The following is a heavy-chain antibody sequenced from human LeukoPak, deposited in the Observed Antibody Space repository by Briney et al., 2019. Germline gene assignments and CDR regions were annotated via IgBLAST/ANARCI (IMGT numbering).Heavy chain of an antibody. V-gene: IGHV4-61*02. CDR2: IYTSGGT. D-gene: IGHD6-19*01. CDR3: ARGWGQGWFDP. J-gene: IGHJ5*02. Sequence: SQTLSLTCTVSGGSISSGSYYWSWIRQPAGKGLEWIGRIYTSGGTNYNPSLKSRVTISVDTSKNQFSLKLNSVTAADTAVYYCARGWGQGWFDPWGQGTLVTVSS. CDR1: GGSISSGSYY.